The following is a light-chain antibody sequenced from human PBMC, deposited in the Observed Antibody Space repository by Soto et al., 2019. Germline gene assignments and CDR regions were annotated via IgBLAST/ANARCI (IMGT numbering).Light chain of an antibody. J-gene: IGKJ5*01. CDR3: QQFSSYPLTFG. Sequence: EFVLTQSPGTLSLSPGERATLSCRASQTVRNNYLAWYQQKTGQAPRLLIYDASSRATGIPDRFSGGGSGTDFTLNISRLEPEDFAVYYCQQFSSYPLTFGFGQGTRLEIK. V-gene: IGKV3-20*01. CDR2: DAS. CDR1: QTVRNNY.